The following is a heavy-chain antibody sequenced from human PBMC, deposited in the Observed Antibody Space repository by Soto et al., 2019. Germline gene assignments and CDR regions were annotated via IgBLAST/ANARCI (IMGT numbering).Heavy chain of an antibody. D-gene: IGHD2-2*01. CDR3: AKGRESSTSAQYSFDY. CDR2: FSSSAGST. V-gene: IGHV3-23*01. J-gene: IGHJ4*02. CDR1: GFSFSSYA. Sequence: EVQLLQSGGGLVQPGGSLRLSCAASGFSFSSYAMSWVRQAPGKGLEWVSAFSSSAGSTYYADSVKGRFTISRDTSKSTLSLQMSSLRADDKAVYYCAKGRESSTSAQYSFDYWGQGTLVTVSS.